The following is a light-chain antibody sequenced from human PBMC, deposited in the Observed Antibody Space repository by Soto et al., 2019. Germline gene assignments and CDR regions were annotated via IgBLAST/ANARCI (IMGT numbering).Light chain of an antibody. CDR3: QSYDSSLSGNYV. CDR1: SSNIGAGYD. V-gene: IGLV1-40*01. J-gene: IGLJ1*01. Sequence: QSVLTQPPSVSGAPGQRATISCTGSSSNIGAGYDVHWYQQLPGTAPKLLIYGNSNRPSGVPDRFSGSKSGTSASLAITGLQAEDEADYYCQSYDSSLSGNYVFGTGTKVTVL. CDR2: GNS.